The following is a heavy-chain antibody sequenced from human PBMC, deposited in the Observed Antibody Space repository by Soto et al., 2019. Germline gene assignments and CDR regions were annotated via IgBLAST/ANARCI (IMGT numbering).Heavy chain of an antibody. CDR2: IYYTGNT. Sequence: QVQLQESGPGLVKPSQTLSLTCTVSGASISGGDYYWTWIRQPPGKGLEWIGSIYYTGNTYSNPSLESRLSISVAPSNNQFARRLTSVTAPATDIYYCARATYDSSTYYLDYWGQGTLVTVSS. CDR3: ARATYDSSTYYLDY. CDR1: GASISGGDYY. J-gene: IGHJ4*02. D-gene: IGHD3-22*01. V-gene: IGHV4-30-4*01.